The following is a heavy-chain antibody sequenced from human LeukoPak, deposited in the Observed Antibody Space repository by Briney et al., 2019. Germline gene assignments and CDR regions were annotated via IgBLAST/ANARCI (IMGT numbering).Heavy chain of an antibody. CDR3: AKDGPTSSEYFQH. Sequence: GASLRLSCAASGFTFSSYDMSWVRQAPGKGLEWVSTISGSGGSTYYADSVRGRFTISRDNSRNTLYLQMNSLRAEDTAVYYCAKDGPTSSEYFQHWGQGTLVTVSS. CDR1: GFTFSSYD. CDR2: ISGSGGST. V-gene: IGHV3-23*01. J-gene: IGHJ1*01.